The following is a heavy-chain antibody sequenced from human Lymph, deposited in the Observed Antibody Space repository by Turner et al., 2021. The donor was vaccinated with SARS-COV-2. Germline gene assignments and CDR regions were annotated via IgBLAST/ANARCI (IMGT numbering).Heavy chain of an antibody. D-gene: IGHD1-26*01. Sequence: EVQLVQSGAEVKKPGESLKTSCKGSGYSFTSFWIGWVRQMPGKGLEWMGIIYPGDSDTRYSPSCQGQVTISADKSISTAYLQWSSLKASDTATYYCATLHSASYLGPFDYWGEGTLVTVTS. CDR1: GYSFTSFW. CDR3: ATLHSASYLGPFDY. V-gene: IGHV5-51*03. J-gene: IGHJ4*02. CDR2: IYPGDSDT.